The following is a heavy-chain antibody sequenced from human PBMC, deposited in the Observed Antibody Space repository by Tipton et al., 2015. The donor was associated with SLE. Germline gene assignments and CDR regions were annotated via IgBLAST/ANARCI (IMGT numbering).Heavy chain of an antibody. D-gene: IGHD6-19*01. V-gene: IGHV4-59*07. CDR1: GGSISSYY. J-gene: IGHJ4*02. Sequence: TLSLTCTVSGGSISSYYWSWIRQPPGKGLEWIGYIYYSGSTNYTPSLKSRVTISVDTSKNQFSLKLSSVTAADTAVYYCARQPSNGGWYGYYFDYWGQGTLVTVSS. CDR2: IYYSGST. CDR3: ARQPSNGGWYGYYFDY.